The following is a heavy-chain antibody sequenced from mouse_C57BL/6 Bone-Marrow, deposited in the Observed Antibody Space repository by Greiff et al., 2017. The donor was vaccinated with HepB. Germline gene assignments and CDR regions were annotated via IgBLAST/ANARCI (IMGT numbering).Heavy chain of an antibody. Sequence: EVQGVESGGDLVKPGGSLKLSCAASGFTFSSYGMSWVRQTPDKRLEWVATISSGGSYTYYPDSVKGRFTISRDNAKNTLYLQMSSLKSEDTAMYYCARTTHYYGSSYAMDYWGQGTSVTVSS. V-gene: IGHV5-6*01. CDR3: ARTTHYYGSSYAMDY. D-gene: IGHD1-1*01. CDR1: GFTFSSYG. J-gene: IGHJ4*01. CDR2: ISSGGSYT.